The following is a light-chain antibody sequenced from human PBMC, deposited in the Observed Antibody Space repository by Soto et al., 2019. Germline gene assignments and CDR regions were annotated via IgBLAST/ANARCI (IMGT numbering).Light chain of an antibody. CDR1: QSISSW. J-gene: IGKJ1*01. CDR3: QQYNSYSRT. Sequence: DIQMTQSPSTLSASVGDRVTITCRASQSISSWLAWYQQKPGKAPKLLIYDASSLESGVPSRFSCSGSGTEFTLTISSLQPYDFASYYCQQYNSYSRTFGQGTKVAIK. V-gene: IGKV1-5*01. CDR2: DAS.